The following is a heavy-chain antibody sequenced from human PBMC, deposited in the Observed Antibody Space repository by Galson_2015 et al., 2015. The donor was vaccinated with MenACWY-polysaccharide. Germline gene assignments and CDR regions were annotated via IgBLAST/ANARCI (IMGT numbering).Heavy chain of an antibody. CDR2: VYTSGST. CDR3: ARDADRGIAAAGLLGWFDP. Sequence: TLSLTCTVSGGSISSGSYYWSWIRQPAGKGLEWIGRVYTSGSTNYNPSLKSRVTISVDTSKNQFSLKLSSVTAADTAVYYCARDADRGIAAAGLLGWFDPWGQGTLVTVSS. CDR1: GGSISSGSYY. J-gene: IGHJ5*02. D-gene: IGHD6-13*01. V-gene: IGHV4-61*02.